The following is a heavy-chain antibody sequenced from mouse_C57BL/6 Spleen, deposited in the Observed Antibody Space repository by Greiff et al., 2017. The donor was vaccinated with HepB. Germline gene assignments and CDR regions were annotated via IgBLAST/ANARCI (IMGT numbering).Heavy chain of an antibody. CDR1: GYTFTSYW. Sequence: QVQLQQPGAELVKPGASVKLSCKASGYTFTSYWMHWVKQRPGQGLEWIGMIHPNSGSTNYHEKFKSKATLTVDKSSSTAYMQLSSLTSEDSAGDYWARHYYDGVYCDYGGQGTTLTVSS. CDR3: ARHYYDGVYCDY. CDR2: IHPNSGST. V-gene: IGHV1-64*01. J-gene: IGHJ2*01. D-gene: IGHD1-1*01.